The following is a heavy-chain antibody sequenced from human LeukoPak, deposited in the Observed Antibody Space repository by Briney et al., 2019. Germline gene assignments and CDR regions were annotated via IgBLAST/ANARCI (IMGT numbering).Heavy chain of an antibody. V-gene: IGHV4-31*03. D-gene: IGHD3-16*01. CDR1: GGSISSGGYY. CDR3: ASLYRAGMDV. J-gene: IGHJ6*02. Sequence: SETLSLTCTVSGGSISSGGYYWSWIRQHPGKGLEWIGYIYYSGSTYYNPSLKSRVTISVDTSKSQFYLKLSSVTAADTAVYYCASLYRAGMDVWGQGTTVTVSS. CDR2: IYYSGST.